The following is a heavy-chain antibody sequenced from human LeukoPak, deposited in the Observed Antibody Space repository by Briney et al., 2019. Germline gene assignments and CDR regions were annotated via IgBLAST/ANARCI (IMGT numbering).Heavy chain of an antibody. CDR3: ARSYGSGTYPFDY. Sequence: PGGSLRLSCAASGFTFSGHYMDWVRQAPGKGLEWVGRTRKKVNSYTTEYAASVKGRFTISRDDSKNSLYLQMNSLKTEDTAVYYCARSYGSGTYPFDYWGQGTLVTVSS. CDR1: GFTFSGHY. J-gene: IGHJ4*02. V-gene: IGHV3-72*01. D-gene: IGHD3-10*01. CDR2: TRKKVNSYTT.